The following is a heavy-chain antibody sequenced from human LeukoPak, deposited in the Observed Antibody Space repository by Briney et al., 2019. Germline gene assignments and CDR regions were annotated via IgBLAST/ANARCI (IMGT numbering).Heavy chain of an antibody. Sequence: PGRSLRLSCAASGFTFSSYGMHWVRQAPGKGLEWVAVIWDDGSNKYYADSAKGRFTISRDNSKNTLYLQMNSLRAEDTAVYFCARGVYLIDYWGQGTLVTVSS. D-gene: IGHD2-2*01. CDR3: ARGVYLIDY. J-gene: IGHJ4*02. V-gene: IGHV3-33*08. CDR2: IWDDGSNK. CDR1: GFTFSSYG.